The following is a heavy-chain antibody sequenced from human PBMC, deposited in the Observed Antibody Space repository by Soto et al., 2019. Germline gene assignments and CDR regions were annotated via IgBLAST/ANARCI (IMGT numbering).Heavy chain of an antibody. CDR3: AKERKFLTPVDCYGMDF. V-gene: IGHV3-30*18. CDR2: ISYDGSNK. CDR1: GFTFSSYG. J-gene: IGHJ6*02. Sequence: GGSLRLSCAASGFTFSSYGMYWVRQAPGKGLEWVSAISYDGSNKNYADSVKGRFTISRDNSKNTLYVQMNSLRAEDTAVYYCAKERKFLTPVDCYGMDFWGQGTPVTVSS.